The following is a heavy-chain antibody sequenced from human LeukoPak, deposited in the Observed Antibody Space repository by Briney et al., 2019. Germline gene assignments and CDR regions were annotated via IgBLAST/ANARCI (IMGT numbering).Heavy chain of an antibody. J-gene: IGHJ3*02. CDR2: IIPIFGTA. Sequence: ASVKVSCKVSGGTSSSYAISWVRQAPGQGLEWMGGIIPIFGTANYAQKFQGRVTITADESTSTAYMELSSLRSEDTAVYYCARVAITYYYGSGKQDDAFDIWGQGTMVTVSS. D-gene: IGHD3-10*01. CDR1: GGTSSSYA. CDR3: ARVAITYYYGSGKQDDAFDI. V-gene: IGHV1-69*13.